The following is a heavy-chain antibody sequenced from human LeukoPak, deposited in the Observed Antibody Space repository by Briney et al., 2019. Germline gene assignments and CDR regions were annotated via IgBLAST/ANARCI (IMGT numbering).Heavy chain of an antibody. CDR3: ARHGDSSTWSYFDY. V-gene: IGHV4-59*08. CDR1: GGSITNYY. D-gene: IGHD6-13*01. Sequence: SETLSLTCTVSGGSITNYYWTWIRQPPGKGLEWIGYISYSGSTNYNPSLKSRVTISVDTSKNQFSLRLPSVTAADTAVYYCARHGDSSTWSYFDYWGQGTLVTVSS. CDR2: ISYSGST. J-gene: IGHJ4*02.